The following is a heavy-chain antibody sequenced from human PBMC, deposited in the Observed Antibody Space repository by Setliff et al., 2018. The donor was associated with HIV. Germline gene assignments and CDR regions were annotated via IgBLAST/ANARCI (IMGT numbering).Heavy chain of an antibody. CDR2: IYTSGSS. D-gene: IGHD5-18*01. V-gene: IGHV4-4*09. CDR3: ARRDGYSYGFYFDY. J-gene: IGHJ4*02. Sequence: SETLSLTCTVSGGSISSYYGSWIRQPPGKGLEWIGYIYTSGSSNYNPSLKSRVTITVDTSKNQFSLKLSSVTAADTAVYFCARRDGYSYGFYFDYWGQGTLVTVSS. CDR1: GGSISSYY.